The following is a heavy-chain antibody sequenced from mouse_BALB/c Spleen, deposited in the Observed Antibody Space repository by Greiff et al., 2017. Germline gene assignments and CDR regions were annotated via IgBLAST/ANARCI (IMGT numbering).Heavy chain of an antibody. Sequence: EVKLMESGGGLVQPGGSLKLSCAASGFTFSSYGMSWVRQTPDKRLELVATINSNGGSTYYPDSVKGRFTISRDNAKNTLYLQMSSLKSEDTAMYYCARVPIYYGNYGGLGNDYWGQGTTLTVSS. J-gene: IGHJ2*01. D-gene: IGHD2-1*01. CDR2: INSNGGST. V-gene: IGHV5-6-3*01. CDR1: GFTFSSYG. CDR3: ARVPIYYGNYGGLGNDY.